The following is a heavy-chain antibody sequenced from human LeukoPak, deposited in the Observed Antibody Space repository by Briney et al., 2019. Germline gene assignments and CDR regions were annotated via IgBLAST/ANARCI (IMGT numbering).Heavy chain of an antibody. CDR1: GFTFSSYE. CDR2: ISSSGSTI. V-gene: IGHV3-48*03. Sequence: GGSLRLSCAASGFTFSSYEMNWVRQAPGKGLEWVSYISSSGSTIYYADSVKGRFTISRDNAKNSLYLQMNSLRAEDTAVYYCATDYGDISYYYYMDVWGKGTTVTVSS. CDR3: ATDYGDISYYYYMDV. J-gene: IGHJ6*03. D-gene: IGHD4-17*01.